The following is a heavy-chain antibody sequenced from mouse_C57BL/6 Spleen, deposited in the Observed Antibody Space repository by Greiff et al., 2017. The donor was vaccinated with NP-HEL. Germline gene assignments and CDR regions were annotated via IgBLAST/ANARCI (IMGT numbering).Heavy chain of an antibody. CDR1: GYTFTDYN. Sequence: VQLQQSGPELVKPGASVKIPCKASGYTFTDYNMDWVKQSHGKSLEWIGDINPNNGGTIYNQKFKGKATLTVDKSSSTAYMELRSLTSEDTAVYYCASYYGSSRFAYWGQGTLVTVSA. CDR3: ASYYGSSRFAY. V-gene: IGHV1-18*01. J-gene: IGHJ3*01. CDR2: INPNNGGT. D-gene: IGHD1-1*01.